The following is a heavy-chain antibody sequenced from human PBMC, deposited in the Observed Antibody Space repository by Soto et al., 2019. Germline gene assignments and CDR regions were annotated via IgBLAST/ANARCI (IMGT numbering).Heavy chain of an antibody. J-gene: IGHJ4*02. CDR2: ISDTGAST. D-gene: IGHD6-19*01. CDR3: AKGRGSGWAWYFDN. CDR1: GFTFKESA. Sequence: EVRLLEAGGGLKQPGGSLRLSCAASGFTFKESAMNWVRQAPGKGLEWVASISDTGASTWYAESVRGRLSISRDNSKNTLYLQMNSLRGEDAAVYYCAKGRGSGWAWYFDNWGQGTLVTVSS. V-gene: IGHV3-23*01.